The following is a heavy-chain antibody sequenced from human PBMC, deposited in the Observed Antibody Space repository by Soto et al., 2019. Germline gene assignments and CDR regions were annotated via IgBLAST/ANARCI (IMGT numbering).Heavy chain of an antibody. CDR1: GFTFSSYA. J-gene: IGHJ4*02. CDR2: ISGSGGST. D-gene: IGHD3-10*01. V-gene: IGHV3-23*01. Sequence: GGSLRLSCAASGFTFSSYAMSWVRQAPGKGLEWVSAISGSGGSTYYADSVKGRFTISRDNSKSTLYLQMNSLRAEDTAVYYCAKTNVDVLLWFGELSHYYFDYWGQGTLVTVSS. CDR3: AKTNVDVLLWFGELSHYYFDY.